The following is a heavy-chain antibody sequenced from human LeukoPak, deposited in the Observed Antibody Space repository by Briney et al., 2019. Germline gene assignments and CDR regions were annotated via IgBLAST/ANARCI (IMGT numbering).Heavy chain of an antibody. CDR1: GGSISSYY. J-gene: IGHJ4*02. Sequence: SETLSLTCTVSGGSISSYYWSWIRQPAGKGLAWIGRIYTSGSTNYNPSLKSRVTMSVDTSKNQFSLKLSSVTAADTAVYYCARDSSGSKALDYWGQGTLVTVSP. V-gene: IGHV4-4*07. CDR2: IYTSGST. CDR3: ARDSSGSKALDY. D-gene: IGHD3-22*01.